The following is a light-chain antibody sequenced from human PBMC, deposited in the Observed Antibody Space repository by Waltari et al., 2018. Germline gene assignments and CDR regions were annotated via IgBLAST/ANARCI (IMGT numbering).Light chain of an antibody. CDR1: QDIRNS. CDR2: AAS. V-gene: IGKV1-33*01. CDR3: QQYDNLPFT. Sequence: DIQMTQSPSSLSASVGDRVTITCQASQDIRNSLNWYQRKPGKAPKLLIYAASNLEPGVPSGFSGSGSVTHFTFTISSLQPEDIGTYYCQQYDNLPFTFGPGTKVDIK. J-gene: IGKJ3*01.